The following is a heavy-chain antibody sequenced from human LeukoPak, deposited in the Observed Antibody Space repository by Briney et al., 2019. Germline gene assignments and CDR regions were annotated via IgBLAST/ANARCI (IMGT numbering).Heavy chain of an antibody. CDR2: FIPILGIA. D-gene: IGHD6-13*01. Sequence: ASVKVSCKASGGTFSSYAISWVRQAPGQGLEWMGRFIPILGIANYAQKFRGRVTITADKSTSTAYMELSSLRSEDTAVYYCARQLGVAAAGTVGYWGQGTLVTVSS. J-gene: IGHJ4*02. CDR3: ARQLGVAAAGTVGY. CDR1: GGTFSSYA. V-gene: IGHV1-69*04.